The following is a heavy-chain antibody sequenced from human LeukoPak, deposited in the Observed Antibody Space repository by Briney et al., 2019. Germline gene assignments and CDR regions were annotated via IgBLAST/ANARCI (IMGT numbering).Heavy chain of an antibody. CDR1: GFTFSSYA. Sequence: GGSLRLSCAASGFTFSSYAMSWVRQAPGKGLEWVSAISGSGGSTYYADSVKGRFTISRDNSKNTLYLQMNSLRAENTAVYYCARGFRQSYYFDYWGQGTLVTVSS. CDR3: ARGFRQSYYFDY. CDR2: ISGSGGST. J-gene: IGHJ4*02. V-gene: IGHV3-23*01.